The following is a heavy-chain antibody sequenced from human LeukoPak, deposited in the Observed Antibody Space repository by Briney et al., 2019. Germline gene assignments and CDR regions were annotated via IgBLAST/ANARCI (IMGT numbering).Heavy chain of an antibody. CDR3: ARSDTYYYDSSGYYYDAFDI. CDR1: GYSFTSYW. J-gene: IGHJ3*02. D-gene: IGHD3-22*01. CDR2: IYPGDSDT. Sequence: GESLQISCQGSGYSFTSYWIGWVRQMPGKGLEWMGIIYPGDSDTRYSPSFQGQVTISADKSISTAYLQWSSLKASDTAMYYCARSDTYYYDSSGYYYDAFDIWGQGTMVTVSS. V-gene: IGHV5-51*01.